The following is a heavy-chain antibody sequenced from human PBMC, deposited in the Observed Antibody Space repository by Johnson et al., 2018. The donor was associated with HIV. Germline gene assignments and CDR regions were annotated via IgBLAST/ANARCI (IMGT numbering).Heavy chain of an antibody. CDR2: IKEDGSEK. J-gene: IGHJ3*02. Sequence: VQLVESGGGFVQPGGSLRLSCAASGFTFRNYLMSWVRQAPGKGLEWVANIKEDGSEKFYVDSVKGRFTISRDNAKNSLYLQMNSLRAEDTAVYYCARDWGGYCSGGSFYGDAFDIWGQGTRVTVSS. V-gene: IGHV3-7*01. CDR1: GFTFRNYL. CDR3: ARDWGGYCSGGSFYGDAFDI. D-gene: IGHD2-15*01.